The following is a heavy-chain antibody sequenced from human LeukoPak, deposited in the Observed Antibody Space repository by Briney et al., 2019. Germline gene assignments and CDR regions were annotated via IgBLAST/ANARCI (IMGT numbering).Heavy chain of an antibody. CDR2: ISGSGGST. D-gene: IGHD3-3*01. Sequence: GGSLRLSCAASGFTFDDYAMSWVRQAPGKGLEWVSAISGSGGSTYYADSVKGRFTISRDNSKNTLYLQMNSLRAEDTAVYYCAKVVPYYDFWSGYPFDYWGQGTLVTVSS. J-gene: IGHJ4*02. V-gene: IGHV3-23*01. CDR1: GFTFDDYA. CDR3: AKVVPYYDFWSGYPFDY.